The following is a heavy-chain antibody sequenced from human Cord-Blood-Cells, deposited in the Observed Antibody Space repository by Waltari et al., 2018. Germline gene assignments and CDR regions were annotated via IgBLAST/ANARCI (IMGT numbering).Heavy chain of an antibody. Sequence: QVQLQQWGAGLLKPSETLSLTCAVYGGSFSGYYWSWIRQPPGKGLEWIGEINHSGSTNSNPSLKSRVTISVDTSKNQFSLKLSSVTAADTAVYYCARGSDIVVVPAAINYYYYGMDVWGQGTTVTVSS. D-gene: IGHD2-2*01. J-gene: IGHJ6*02. CDR1: GGSFSGYY. V-gene: IGHV4-34*01. CDR2: INHSGST. CDR3: ARGSDIVVVPAAINYYYYGMDV.